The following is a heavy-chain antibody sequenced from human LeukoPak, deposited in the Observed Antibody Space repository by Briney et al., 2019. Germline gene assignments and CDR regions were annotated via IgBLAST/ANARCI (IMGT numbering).Heavy chain of an antibody. J-gene: IGHJ6*03. CDR1: GFTVSSNY. CDR3: ARDREDIVVVPAASYYYYYYMDV. V-gene: IGHV3-53*01. Sequence: GGSLRLSCAASGFTVSSNYMSWVRQAPGKGLEWVSVIYSGGSTYYADSVKGRFTISRDNSRNTLYLQMNSLRAEDTAVYYCARDREDIVVVPAASYYYYYYMDVWGKGTTVTTSS. D-gene: IGHD2-2*01. CDR2: IYSGGST.